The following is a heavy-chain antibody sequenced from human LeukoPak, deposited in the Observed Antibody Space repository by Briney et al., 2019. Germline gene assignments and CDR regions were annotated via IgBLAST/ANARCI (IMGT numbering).Heavy chain of an antibody. D-gene: IGHD1-1*01. V-gene: IGHV1-2*02. CDR3: ARVFSARQRNLDY. CDR1: GYTFTGYY. J-gene: IGHJ4*02. CDR2: INPNSGGT. Sequence: ASVKVSCKASGYTFTGYYMHWVRQAPGQGLEWMGWINPNSGGTNYAQEFQGRVTMTRDTSISTAYMELSRLRSDDTAVYYCARVFSARQRNLDYWGQGTLVTVSS.